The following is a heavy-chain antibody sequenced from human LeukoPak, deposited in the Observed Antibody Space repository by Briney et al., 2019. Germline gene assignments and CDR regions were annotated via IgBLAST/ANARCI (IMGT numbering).Heavy chain of an antibody. D-gene: IGHD2-15*01. V-gene: IGHV3-23*01. CDR2: ISGSGGST. Sequence: GGSLRLSCAASGFIFSSCAMSWVRQAPGKGLEWVSAISGSGGSTYYADSMKGRFTISRDNPKNTLYLQMNSLRAEDTAVYYCAKGGGSSCYSPSDYWGQGTLVTVSS. J-gene: IGHJ4*02. CDR1: GFIFSSCA. CDR3: AKGGGSSCYSPSDY.